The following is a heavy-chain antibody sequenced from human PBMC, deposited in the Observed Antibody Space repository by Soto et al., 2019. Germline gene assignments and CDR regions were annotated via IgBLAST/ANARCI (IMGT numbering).Heavy chain of an antibody. CDR3: AREGIASRPGLRHYYYYMDV. J-gene: IGHJ6*03. CDR1: GFTFSRYW. CDR2: INPDEREK. D-gene: IGHD6-13*01. V-gene: IGHV3-7*01. Sequence: GGSLRLSCVVSGFTFSRYWMSWVRQAPGKGLERVANINPDEREKYYVDSVKGRFTISRDNVKNSLHLQMNSLRAEDTAVYYCAREGIASRPGLRHYYYYMDVWGKGT.